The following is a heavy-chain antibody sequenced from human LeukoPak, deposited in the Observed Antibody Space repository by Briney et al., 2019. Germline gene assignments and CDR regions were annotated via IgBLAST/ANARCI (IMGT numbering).Heavy chain of an antibody. V-gene: IGHV3-30*02. Sequence: PGGSLRLSCAASGFTFSSYGTHWVRQAPGKGLEWVAVIWYDGSNKYYADSVKGRFTISRDNSKNTLYLQMNSLRAEDTALYYCAKDILDYGGNPTFDYWGQGTLVTVSS. CDR2: IWYDGSNK. CDR3: AKDILDYGGNPTFDY. CDR1: GFTFSSYG. D-gene: IGHD4-23*01. J-gene: IGHJ4*02.